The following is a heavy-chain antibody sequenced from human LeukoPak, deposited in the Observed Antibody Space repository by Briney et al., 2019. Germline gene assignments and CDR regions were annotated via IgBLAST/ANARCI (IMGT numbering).Heavy chain of an antibody. CDR3: AREVIRIVGVAEPGDAFDI. CDR2: INPSGGST. V-gene: IGHV1-46*01. CDR1: GYTFTSYY. D-gene: IGHD2-21*02. J-gene: IGHJ3*02. Sequence: ASVKVSCKASGYTFTSYYMHWVRQAPGQGLEWMGIINPSGGSTSYAQKFQGRVTMTRDTSTSTVYMELSSLRSEDTAVYYCAREVIRIVGVAEPGDAFDIWGQGTMVTVSS.